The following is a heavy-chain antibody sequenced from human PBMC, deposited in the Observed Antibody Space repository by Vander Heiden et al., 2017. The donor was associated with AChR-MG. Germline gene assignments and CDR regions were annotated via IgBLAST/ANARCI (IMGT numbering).Heavy chain of an antibody. D-gene: IGHD3-3*01. CDR1: GFTFSSTA. Sequence: QVQLVESGGGVVQPGRSLRLSCAAPGFTFSSTARHGVRKAPGKGLEWVAVISYDGSNKYYADSVKGRFTISRDNSKNTLYLQMNSLRAEDTAVYYCARDGLYYDFWSGYYSGIMDVWGQGTTVTVSS. CDR2: ISYDGSNK. J-gene: IGHJ6*02. V-gene: IGHV3-30-3*01. CDR3: ARDGLYYDFWSGYYSGIMDV.